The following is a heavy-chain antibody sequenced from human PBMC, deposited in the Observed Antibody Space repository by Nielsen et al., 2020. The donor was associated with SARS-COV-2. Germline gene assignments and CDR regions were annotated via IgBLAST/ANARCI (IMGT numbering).Heavy chain of an antibody. CDR2: IRSKAYGGTT. CDR3: TREMLPISLSKTCYYGSIGY. D-gene: IGHD3-10*01. V-gene: IGHV3-49*04. J-gene: IGHJ4*02. Sequence: GESLKISCTASGFTFGDYAMSWVRQAPGKGLEWVGFIRSKAYGGTTEYAASVKGRFTISRDDSKSIAYLQMNSLKTEDTAVYYCTREMLPISLSKTCYYGSIGYWGQGTLVTVSS. CDR1: GFTFGDYA.